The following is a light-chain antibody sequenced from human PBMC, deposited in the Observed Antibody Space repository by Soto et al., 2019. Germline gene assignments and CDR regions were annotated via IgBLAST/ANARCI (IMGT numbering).Light chain of an antibody. V-gene: IGKV1-6*01. CDR1: QDIASD. Sequence: AIQMTQSPSSLSASVGDRVTITCRASQDIASDLGWYQQKPGKAPKLLIYGTSTLHTGVPSRFSGSGSGTYFTLTIYSLQPEDFATYFCLQDYTYPQSFGQGTKV. J-gene: IGKJ1*01. CDR2: GTS. CDR3: LQDYTYPQS.